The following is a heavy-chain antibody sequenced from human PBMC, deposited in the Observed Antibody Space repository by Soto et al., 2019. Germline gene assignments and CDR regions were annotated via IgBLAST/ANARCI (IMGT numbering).Heavy chain of an antibody. V-gene: IGHV4-59*02. D-gene: IGHD6-13*01. CDR3: ARAETSGIHYFDY. CDR1: GDSVNSYY. CDR2: VYYSGST. Sequence: SETLSLTCTVTGDSVNSYYWSRMRQPPGKGLECMGYVYYSGSTNYNPSLKSRVTISVDTSKNQISLRLKSVTAADTAVYYCARAETSGIHYFDYRRQGSLVTVSS. J-gene: IGHJ4*02.